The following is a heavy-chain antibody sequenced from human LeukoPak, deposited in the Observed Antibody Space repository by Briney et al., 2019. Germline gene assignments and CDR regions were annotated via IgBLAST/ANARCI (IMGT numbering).Heavy chain of an antibody. J-gene: IGHJ5*01. CDR3: ARAPKENWFDS. CDR2: IYYSGST. CDR1: GGSISSSSYY. V-gene: IGHV4-39*07. Sequence: SETLSLTCTVSGGSISSSSYYWGWIRQPPGKGLEWIGSIYYSGSTYYNPSLKSRVTISVDTSKNQFSLKLSSVTAADTAVYYCARAPKENWFDSWGQGTLVTVSS.